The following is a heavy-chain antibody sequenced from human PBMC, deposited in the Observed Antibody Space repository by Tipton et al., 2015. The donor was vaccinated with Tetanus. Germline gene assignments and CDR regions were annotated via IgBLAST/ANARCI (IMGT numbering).Heavy chain of an antibody. V-gene: IGHV1-18*01. CDR1: GYTFTSYA. CDR3: ARDQLDS. CDR2: IGGYNGNT. Sequence: QLVQSGGEVKKPGASVKVSCKASGYTFTSYAVTWVRQAPGQGLEWMGWIGGYNGNTNFTQKFQGRLTMTRDTSTSTAYMELRSLRSDDTAVYFCARDQLDSWGQGRLVIVSS. J-gene: IGHJ4*02.